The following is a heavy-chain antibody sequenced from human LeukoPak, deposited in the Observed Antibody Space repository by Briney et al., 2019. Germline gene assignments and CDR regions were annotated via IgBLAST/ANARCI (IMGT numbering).Heavy chain of an antibody. CDR3: ARAGAPMVRGWFDP. D-gene: IGHD3-10*01. V-gene: IGHV1-2*02. J-gene: IGHJ5*02. CDR2: INPNSGGT. CDR1: GYTFTGYY. Sequence: ASVKVSCKASGYTFTGYYMHWVRQAPGQGLEWMGWINPNSGGTNYAQKFQGRVTMTRDTSISTAYMELSRLRSDDTAVYYCARAGAPMVRGWFDPWGQGTLVTVSS.